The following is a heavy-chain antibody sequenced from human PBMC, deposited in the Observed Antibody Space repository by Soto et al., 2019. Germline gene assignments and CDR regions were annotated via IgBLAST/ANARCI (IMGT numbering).Heavy chain of an antibody. CDR3: XXXXXXSTWFVGIYYYFGVDV. CDR2: ISGSSDTI. J-gene: IGHJ6*02. Sequence: EVQLVESGGGLVQPGGSLRLSCAASGFTLSSYNMNWVRQAPGKGLEWVSYISGSSDTIYYADSVKGRFTISRDNAKNSLXXXXXXXXXXXXXXXXXXXXXXXSTWFVGIYYYFGVDVWGQGTTVTVSS. V-gene: IGHV3-48*01. D-gene: IGHD6-13*01. CDR1: GFTLSSYN.